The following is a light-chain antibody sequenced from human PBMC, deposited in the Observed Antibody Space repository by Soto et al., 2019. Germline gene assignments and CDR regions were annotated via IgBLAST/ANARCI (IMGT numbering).Light chain of an antibody. CDR2: AAS. CDR3: QQRTTWPPVT. Sequence: EIVLTQSPATLSLSPGEGATLSCRASQSVTTRLAWYQQKPGHAPRLLIYAASTRAPGIPARFSGSGSATDFTLAISSLEPEDCAVYYCQQRTTWPPVTVGQGTRLEI. J-gene: IGKJ5*01. V-gene: IGKV3-11*01. CDR1: QSVTTR.